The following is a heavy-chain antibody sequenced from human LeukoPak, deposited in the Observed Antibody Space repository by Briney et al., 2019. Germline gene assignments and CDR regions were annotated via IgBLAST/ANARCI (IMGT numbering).Heavy chain of an antibody. V-gene: IGHV3-30*18. J-gene: IGHJ4*02. D-gene: IGHD1-26*01. Sequence: PGGSLRLSCAASGFTFSSYGMHWVRQAPGKGLEWVAVISYDGSNKYYADSVKGRFTISRDNSKNTLYLQMNSLRAEDTAVYYCAKEYSGSFSPFPSYFDYWGQGTLVTVSS. CDR2: ISYDGSNK. CDR3: AKEYSGSFSPFPSYFDY. CDR1: GFTFSSYG.